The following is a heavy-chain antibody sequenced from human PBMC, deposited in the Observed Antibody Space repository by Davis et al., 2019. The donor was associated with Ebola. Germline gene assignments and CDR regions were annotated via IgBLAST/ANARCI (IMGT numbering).Heavy chain of an antibody. D-gene: IGHD2-2*02. CDR3: AKGGCSSTSCYISEY. CDR1: GFTFSSYG. Sequence: GESLKISCAASGFTFSSYGMHWVRQAPGKGLEWVAVIWYDGSNKYYADSVKGRFTISRDKSKNTLYLQMDSLRAEDTALYYCAKGGCSSTSCYISEYWGQGTLVTVSS. CDR2: IWYDGSNK. J-gene: IGHJ4*02. V-gene: IGHV3-30*02.